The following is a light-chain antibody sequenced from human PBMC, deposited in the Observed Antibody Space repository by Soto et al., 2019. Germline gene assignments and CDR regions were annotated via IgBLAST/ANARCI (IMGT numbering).Light chain of an antibody. CDR2: ASS. CDR3: QQSYSTRT. CDR1: QGIGTY. Sequence: IKMNQSPSTLSATEGDRVTITCRASQGIGTYVVWYQQKSGKAPTVLIYASSTLQTGVPSRFSGSGSGTDFSLTSSSLHPEDVATYYCQQSYSTRTFGQGTKVDI. J-gene: IGKJ1*01. V-gene: IGKV1-39*01.